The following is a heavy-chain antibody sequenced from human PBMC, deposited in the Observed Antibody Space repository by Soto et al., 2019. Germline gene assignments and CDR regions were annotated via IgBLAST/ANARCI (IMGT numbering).Heavy chain of an antibody. J-gene: IGHJ6*02. CDR2: IYPGDSDT. CDR1: GYSFTSHW. CDR3: ARQSGARAVAGEYYYYYGMDV. D-gene: IGHD6-19*01. V-gene: IGHV5-51*01. Sequence: PGESLKISWKGSGYSFTSHWIGLVRQMPGKGLERMGIIYPGDSDTRYSPSFQGQVTISADKSISTAYLQWSSLKASDTAMYYCARQSGARAVAGEYYYYYGMDVWGQGTTVTVSS.